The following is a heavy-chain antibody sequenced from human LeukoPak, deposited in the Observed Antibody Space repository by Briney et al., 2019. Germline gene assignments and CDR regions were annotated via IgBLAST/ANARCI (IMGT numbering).Heavy chain of an antibody. CDR1: GFTFSSYS. CDR2: ISSSSSYI. J-gene: IGHJ2*01. V-gene: IGHV3-21*01. CDR3: ARDPGYYDSSGYYCPQGDWYFDL. D-gene: IGHD3-22*01. Sequence: GGSLRVSCAASGFTFSSYSMNWVREAPGKGLEWVSSISSSSSYIYYADSVKGRFTISRDNAKNSLYLQMNSLRAEDTAVYHCARDPGYYDSSGYYCPQGDWYFDLWGRGTLVTVSS.